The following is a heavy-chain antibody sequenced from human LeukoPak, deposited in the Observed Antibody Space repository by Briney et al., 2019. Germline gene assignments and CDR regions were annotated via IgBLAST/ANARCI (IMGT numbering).Heavy chain of an antibody. CDR2: MNSGGSI. CDR3: AREKSGVYGDAFDI. J-gene: IGHJ3*02. CDR1: GFSIRSNE. D-gene: IGHD6-13*01. Sequence: GGSLRLSCAASGFSIRSNEVNWVRRAPGKALEWLSYMNSGGSIFYAEAVKGRFTVSRDNAKNSLYLQMNSLRAEDTAVYYCAREKSGVYGDAFDIWAKGQWSPSLQ. V-gene: IGHV3-48*03.